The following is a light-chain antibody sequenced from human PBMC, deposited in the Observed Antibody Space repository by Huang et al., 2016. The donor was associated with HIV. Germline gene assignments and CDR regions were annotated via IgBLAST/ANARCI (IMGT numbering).Light chain of an antibody. Sequence: DIVMTQSPLSLPVTPGEPASISCRSSQSLLHSNGYNYLDWYLQKPGQSPQLLIYLGSSRATGVPDRFRGSGAGTDFTLKISRVEAEDVGVYYCMQALETPPWTFGQGTKVEIK. CDR3: MQALETPPWT. J-gene: IGKJ1*01. CDR2: LGS. CDR1: QSLLHSNGYNY. V-gene: IGKV2-28*01.